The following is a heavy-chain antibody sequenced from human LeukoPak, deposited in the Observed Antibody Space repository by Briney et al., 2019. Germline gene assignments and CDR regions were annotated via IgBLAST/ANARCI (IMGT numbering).Heavy chain of an antibody. CDR3: AATSVAYCSGGSCPEEH. CDR2: FYGGGAA. CDR1: GFSVTGNY. D-gene: IGHD2-15*01. V-gene: IGHV3-53*01. Sequence: GGSLRLSCTASGFSVTGNYMSWVRQAPGKGLEWVSVFYGGGAAYHVDSVKGRFTFSIDSSTNTLYLEMNNLRADDTAVYYCAATSVAYCSGGSCPEEHWGPGTLVTVSS. J-gene: IGHJ1*01.